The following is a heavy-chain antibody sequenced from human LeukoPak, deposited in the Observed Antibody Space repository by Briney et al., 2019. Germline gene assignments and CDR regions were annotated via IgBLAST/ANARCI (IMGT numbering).Heavy chain of an antibody. J-gene: IGHJ4*02. CDR1: GFTFSSHS. D-gene: IGHD5-18*01. Sequence: GGSLRLSCAASGFTFSSHSMHWVRQAPGKGLEWVSSISSSSSYIYYADSVKGRFTISRDNAKNSLYLQMNSLRAEDTAVYYCARERGYSYGYSDYWGQGTLVTVSS. CDR2: ISSSSSYI. CDR3: ARERGYSYGYSDY. V-gene: IGHV3-21*01.